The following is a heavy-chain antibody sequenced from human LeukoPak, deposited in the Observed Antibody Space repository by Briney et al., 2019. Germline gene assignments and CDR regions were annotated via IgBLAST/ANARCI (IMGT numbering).Heavy chain of an antibody. D-gene: IGHD3-3*01. CDR2: ISGSGGST. V-gene: IGHV3-23*01. Sequence: PGGSLRLSCAASGFTFSSYAMSWVRQAPGKGLEWVSAISGSGGSTYYADSVKGRFTISRDNSKNTLFLQMNSLRAEDTAVYYCARTSFWSGHQFDPWGQGTLVTVSS. CDR3: ARTSFWSGHQFDP. J-gene: IGHJ5*02. CDR1: GFTFSSYA.